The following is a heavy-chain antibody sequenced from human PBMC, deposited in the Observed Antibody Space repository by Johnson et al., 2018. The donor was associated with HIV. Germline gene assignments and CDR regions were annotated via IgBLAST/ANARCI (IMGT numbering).Heavy chain of an antibody. CDR3: ARVPEGDDDAFDI. CDR1: GFTVSSNY. Sequence: VLLVESGGGLVQPGGSLRLSCAASGFTVSSNYISWVRQAPGKWLEWVSVIYSGDKYYVDSVKGRFTISRDNAKNSLYLQMNSLRAEDTAVYYCARVPEGDDDAFDIWGQGTMVTVSS. D-gene: IGHD2-21*01. V-gene: IGHV3-66*01. J-gene: IGHJ3*02. CDR2: IYSGDK.